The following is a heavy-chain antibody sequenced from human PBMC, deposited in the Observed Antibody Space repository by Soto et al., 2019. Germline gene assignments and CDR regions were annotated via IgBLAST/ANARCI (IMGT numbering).Heavy chain of an antibody. CDR2: IYHSGST. D-gene: IGHD1-20*01. CDR3: ARVTGSEHDY. Sequence: SETLSLTCAVSGGSISSGGYSWSWIRQPPGKGLEWIGYIYHSGSTYYNPSPKSRVTISVDRSKNQFSLKLSSVTAADTAVYYCARVTGSEHDYWGQGTLVTVSS. V-gene: IGHV4-30-2*01. J-gene: IGHJ4*02. CDR1: GGSISSGGYS.